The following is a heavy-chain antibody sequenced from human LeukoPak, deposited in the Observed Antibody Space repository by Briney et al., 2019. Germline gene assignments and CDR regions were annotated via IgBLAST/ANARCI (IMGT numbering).Heavy chain of an antibody. D-gene: IGHD4-17*01. J-gene: IGHJ6*03. Sequence: SVKVSCKASGGTFSSYAISWVRQAPGQGLEWMGGIIPIFGTANYAQKFQGRVTITTDESTSTAYMELSSLRSEDTAVYYCARNELDGDEDGYYYYMDVWGKGTTVTVSS. CDR1: GGTFSSYA. CDR2: IIPIFGTA. CDR3: ARNELDGDEDGYYYYMDV. V-gene: IGHV1-69*05.